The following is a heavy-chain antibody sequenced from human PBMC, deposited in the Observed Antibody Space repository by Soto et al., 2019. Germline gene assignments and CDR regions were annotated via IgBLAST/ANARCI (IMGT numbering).Heavy chain of an antibody. CDR3: VREPWGFSGTWYDY. CDR1: KFSFNNYW. D-gene: IGHD6-13*01. V-gene: IGHV3-74*01. Sequence: RRLSCAASKFSFNNYWMHWVRQVPGKGPAWVSRINHDGSKTEYADSVKGRFTISRDNTKNTLYLQMNSLRVEDTAMYYCVREPWGFSGTWYDYWGQGTLVTVSS. J-gene: IGHJ4*02. CDR2: INHDGSKT.